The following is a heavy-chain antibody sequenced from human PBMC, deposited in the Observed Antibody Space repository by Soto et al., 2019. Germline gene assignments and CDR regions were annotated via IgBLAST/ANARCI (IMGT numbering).Heavy chain of an antibody. V-gene: IGHV1-2*04. CDR1: GYTFTGYY. Sequence: ASVKVSCKASGYTFTGYYMHWVRQAPGQGLEWMGWINPNSGGTNYAQKFQGWVTMTRDTSISTAYMELSRLRSDDTAVYYCARDTLPIAVAEDGYYYGMDVWGQGTTVTVSS. CDR2: INPNSGGT. J-gene: IGHJ6*02. CDR3: ARDTLPIAVAEDGYYYGMDV. D-gene: IGHD6-19*01.